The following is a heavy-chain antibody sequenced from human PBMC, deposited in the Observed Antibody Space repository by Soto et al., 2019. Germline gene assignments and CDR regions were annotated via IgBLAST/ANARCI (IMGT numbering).Heavy chain of an antibody. V-gene: IGHV2-5*02. CDR1: GFSLTTSGVG. D-gene: IGHD3-3*01. Sequence: QITLNESGPTVVKPTETLTLTCTFSGFSLTTSGVGVGWVRQSPGKAPEWLALIYWDDDKRYSTSLKSRLTITKDTSKNQVVLTMANLDPADTATYYCAHRVLRAVFGLVTTTAIYFDFWGQGTPVVVSS. CDR3: AHRVLRAVFGLVTTTAIYFDF. J-gene: IGHJ4*02. CDR2: IYWDDDK.